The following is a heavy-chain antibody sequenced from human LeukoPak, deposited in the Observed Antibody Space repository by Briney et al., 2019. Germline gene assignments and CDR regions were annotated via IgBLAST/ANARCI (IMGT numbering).Heavy chain of an antibody. CDR2: IYTGGNT. Sequence: GGSLRLSCAASGFIVSSNYMNWVRQAPGKGLEWVSVIYTGGNTYYADSVKGRFTISRDNSKNTLYLQMHSLRAEDTAVYYCASPSSGQSFDIWGQGTLVTVSS. D-gene: IGHD6-19*01. CDR3: ASPSSGQSFDI. CDR1: GFIVSSNY. J-gene: IGHJ1*01. V-gene: IGHV3-53*01.